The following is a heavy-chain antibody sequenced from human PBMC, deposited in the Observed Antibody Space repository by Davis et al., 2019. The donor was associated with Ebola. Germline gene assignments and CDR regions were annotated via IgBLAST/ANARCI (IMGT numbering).Heavy chain of an antibody. CDR1: GFIFRNYV. J-gene: IGHJ4*02. V-gene: IGHV3-7*03. CDR3: ARDLAVIDY. CDR2: IKQDGSEK. D-gene: IGHD3-22*01. Sequence: GESLKISCETSGFIFRNYVMSWVRQAPGKGLEWVANIKQDGSEKYYVDSVKGRFTISRDNAKNSLYLQMNSLRAEDTAVYYCARDLAVIDYWGQGTLVTVSS.